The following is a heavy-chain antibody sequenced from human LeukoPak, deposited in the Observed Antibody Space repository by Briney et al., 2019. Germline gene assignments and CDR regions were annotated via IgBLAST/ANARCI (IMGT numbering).Heavy chain of an antibody. CDR2: IIPIFGTA. CDR1: GGTFSSYA. CDR3: ARDRERSGAFDY. D-gene: IGHD1-26*01. J-gene: IGHJ4*02. V-gene: IGHV1-69*13. Sequence: SVKVSCKVSGGTFSSYAISWVRQAPGQGLEWMGGIIPIFGTANYAQKFQGRVTITADESTSTAYMELSSLRSEDTAVYCCARDRERSGAFDYWGQGTLVTVSS.